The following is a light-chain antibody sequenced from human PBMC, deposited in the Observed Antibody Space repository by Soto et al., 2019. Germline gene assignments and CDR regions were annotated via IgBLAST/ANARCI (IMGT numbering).Light chain of an antibody. J-gene: IGKJ1*01. CDR1: QSVSSNY. CDR2: GAS. V-gene: IGKV3-20*01. CDR3: QQYKSYSRT. Sequence: EIILTQSPDTLSLSPGERATLSCRASQSVSSNYLAWYQQIPGQAPRPLIYGASSRVPGIPDRFSGSGSGTDFTLTISSLQPDDFATYYCQQYKSYSRTFGQGTKVDI.